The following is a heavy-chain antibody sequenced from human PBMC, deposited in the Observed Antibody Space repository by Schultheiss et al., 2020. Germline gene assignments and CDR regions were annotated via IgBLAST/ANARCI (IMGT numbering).Heavy chain of an antibody. CDR2: LSGIGRNT. Sequence: GGSLRLSCTASGFIFSDYAMTWVRQAPGKGLEWVSGLSGIGRNTFYADSVKGRFTISRDNSKNTLYLQMNSLRAEDTAVYYCASLDIQQQLGYYYGMDVWGQGTTVTVSS. CDR3: ASLDIQQQLGYYYGMDV. D-gene: IGHD6-13*01. V-gene: IGHV3-23*01. J-gene: IGHJ6*02. CDR1: GFIFSDYA.